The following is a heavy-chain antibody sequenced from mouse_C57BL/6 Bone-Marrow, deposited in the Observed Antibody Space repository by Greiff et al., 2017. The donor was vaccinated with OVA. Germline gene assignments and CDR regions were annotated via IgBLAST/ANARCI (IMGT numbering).Heavy chain of an antibody. V-gene: IGHV1-9*01. CDR3: TRTTYYGSSCRWFAY. CDR1: GYTFTGYW. J-gene: IGHJ3*01. D-gene: IGHD1-1*01. CDR2: ILPGSGST. Sequence: VQLQQSGAELMKPGASVKLSCKASGYTFTGYWIEWVKQRPGHGLEWIGEILPGSGSTNYNEKFKGKATFTADTSSNTAYMQLSSLTTEDSAICYCTRTTYYGSSCRWFAYWGQGTLVTVAA.